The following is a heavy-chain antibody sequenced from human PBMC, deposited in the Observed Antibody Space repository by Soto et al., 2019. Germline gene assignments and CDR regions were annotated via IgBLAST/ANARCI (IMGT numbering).Heavy chain of an antibody. Sequence: ASVKVSCKASGYTFTSYGISWVRQAPGQGLEWMGWISAYNGNTNYAQKLQGRVTMTTDTSTSTAYMELRSLRSDDTAVYFCAAKIDDYADFNHGGQGTPVTVSS. D-gene: IGHD4-17*01. CDR2: ISAYNGNT. J-gene: IGHJ5*02. V-gene: IGHV1-18*01. CDR3: AAKIDDYADFNH. CDR1: GYTFTSYG.